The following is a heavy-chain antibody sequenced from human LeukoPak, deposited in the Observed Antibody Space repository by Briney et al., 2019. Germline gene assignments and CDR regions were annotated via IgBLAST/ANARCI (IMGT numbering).Heavy chain of an antibody. CDR1: GYIFTSYA. Sequence: ASVKVSCKASGYIFTSYAMHWVRQAPGQRLEWMGWINAGNGNTKYSQKFQGRATLTRATSTSTVYMELSSLRSEDTAVYYCASVYNYGMDVWGQGTTVIVSS. V-gene: IGHV1-3*01. J-gene: IGHJ6*02. CDR3: ASVYNYGMDV. CDR2: INAGNGNT.